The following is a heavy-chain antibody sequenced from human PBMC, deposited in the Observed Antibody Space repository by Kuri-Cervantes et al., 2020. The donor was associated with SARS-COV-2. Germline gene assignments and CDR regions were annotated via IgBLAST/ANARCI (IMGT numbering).Heavy chain of an antibody. J-gene: IGHJ2*01. CDR3: SRDSEGSGVAWYFDL. CDR2: ISSSSSTI. V-gene: IGHV3-48*02. CDR1: GFTFSSYS. Sequence: GGSLRLSCAASGFTFSSYSMNWVRQAPGKGLEWVSYISSSSSTICYADSVKGRFTISRDNAKNSLYLQMNSLRDEDTAVYYCSRDSEGSGVAWYFDLWGRGTLVTVSS. D-gene: IGHD6-19*01.